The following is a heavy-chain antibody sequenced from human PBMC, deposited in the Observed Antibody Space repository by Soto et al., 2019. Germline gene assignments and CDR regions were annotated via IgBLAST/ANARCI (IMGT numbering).Heavy chain of an antibody. CDR1: GDSISSHY. V-gene: IGHV4-59*08. CDR2: IYDSGST. Sequence: SETLSLTCTVSGDSISSHYWSWIRQPPGKGLEWIGYIYDSGSTNYNPSLKSRVTISVDMSKNQFSLKLSSVTAADTAVYYCARRYSSAFDIWGQGTMVTVSS. CDR3: ARRYSSAFDI. D-gene: IGHD6-13*01. J-gene: IGHJ3*02.